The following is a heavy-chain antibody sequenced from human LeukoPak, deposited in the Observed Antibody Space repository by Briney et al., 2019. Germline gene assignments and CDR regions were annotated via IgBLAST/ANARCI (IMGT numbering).Heavy chain of an antibody. CDR3: ARDSSNWTRRQYNWFDP. D-gene: IGHD6-13*01. CDR1: GGTFSSYA. CDR2: IIPIFGTA. J-gene: IGHJ5*02. V-gene: IGHV1-69*05. Sequence: GASVKVSCKASGGTFSSYAISWVRQAPGQGLEWMGGIIPIFGTANYAQKFQGRVTITTDESTSTAYMELSSLRSEDTAVYYCARDSSNWTRRQYNWFDPWGQGTLVTVSS.